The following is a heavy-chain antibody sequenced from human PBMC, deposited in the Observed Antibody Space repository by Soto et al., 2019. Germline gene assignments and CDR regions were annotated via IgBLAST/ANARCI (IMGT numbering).Heavy chain of an antibody. D-gene: IGHD6-13*01. V-gene: IGHV1-18*04. CDR1: GYTFTSYG. CDR3: ARDGGYSSSWYSFDP. J-gene: IGHJ5*02. CDR2: ISAYNGNT. Sequence: GASVKVSCKASGYTFTSYGISWVRQAPGQGLEWMGWISAYNGNTNYAQKLQGRVTMTTDTSTSTAYMELGSLRSDDTAVYYCARDGGYSSSWYSFDPWGQGTLVTVSS.